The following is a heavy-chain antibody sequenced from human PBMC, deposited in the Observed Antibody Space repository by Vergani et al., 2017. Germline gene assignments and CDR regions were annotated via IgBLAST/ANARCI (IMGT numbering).Heavy chain of an antibody. CDR2: ISGSGNYI. CDR3: AIAGEVVPASMENYYYYYYMDV. V-gene: IGHV3-21*01. Sequence: EVQLVESGGGLVKPGGSLRLSCAASGFTFTTYSMNWVRQAPGKGLEWVSSISGSGNYIYYADSVKGRFTIFRDNAKSSLYLQMNSLRAEDTAVYFCAIAGEVVPASMENYYYYYYMDVWGKGTAVTVSS. J-gene: IGHJ6*03. CDR1: GFTFTTYS. D-gene: IGHD2-2*01.